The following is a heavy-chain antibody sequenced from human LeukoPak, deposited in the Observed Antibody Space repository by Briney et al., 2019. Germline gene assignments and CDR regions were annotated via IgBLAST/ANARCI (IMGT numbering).Heavy chain of an antibody. CDR1: GYSISSGYY. D-gene: IGHD5-24*01. Sequence: KTSETLSLTCTVSGYSISSGYYWGWIRQPPGKGLEWIGSIYHSGSTNYNPSLKSRVTISVDTSKNQFSLKLSSVTAADTAVYYCARHPIEMATTYYFDYWGQGTLVTVSS. CDR2: IYHSGST. V-gene: IGHV4-38-2*02. CDR3: ARHPIEMATTYYFDY. J-gene: IGHJ4*02.